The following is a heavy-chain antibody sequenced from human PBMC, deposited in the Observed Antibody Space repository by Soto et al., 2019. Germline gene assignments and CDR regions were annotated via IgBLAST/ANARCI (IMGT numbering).Heavy chain of an antibody. V-gene: IGHV3-33*01. Sequence: QVQLVEPGGGVVQPGRSLRLSCAASGFTFSSYGMHWVRQAPGKGLEWVAVIWYDGSNKYYADSVKGRFTISRDNSKNTLYLQMNSLRAEDTAVYYCAREEVEYSGYDIRYWGQGTLVTVSS. CDR3: AREEVEYSGYDIRY. D-gene: IGHD5-12*01. CDR2: IWYDGSNK. CDR1: GFTFSSYG. J-gene: IGHJ4*02.